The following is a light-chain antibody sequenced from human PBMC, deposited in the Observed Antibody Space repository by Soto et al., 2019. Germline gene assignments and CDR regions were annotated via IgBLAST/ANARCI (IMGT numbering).Light chain of an antibody. CDR1: QSVSSSY. J-gene: IGKJ1*01. CDR3: QQYGSSQT. Sequence: EIVLTQSPGTLSLSPGERATLSCRASQSVSSSYLVWYQQKPGQAPRILIYGASSRATGIPDRFSGSGSGTDFTITISRLEPEDFAVYYCQQYGSSQTFGQGTKVEIK. V-gene: IGKV3-20*01. CDR2: GAS.